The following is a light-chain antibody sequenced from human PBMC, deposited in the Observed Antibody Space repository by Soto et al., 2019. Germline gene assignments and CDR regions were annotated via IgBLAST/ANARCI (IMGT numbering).Light chain of an antibody. Sequence: DIQMTQSPSSLSASVGDRVTSTCRASQSISSYLNWYQQKPGKATKLLIYAASSLQSGVPSRFSGSGSWTDFTLTISRLQPEDFATYYCQQSYSTPLYTFGQGTKLEIK. V-gene: IGKV1-39*01. CDR2: AAS. CDR1: QSISSY. J-gene: IGKJ2*01. CDR3: QQSYSTPLYT.